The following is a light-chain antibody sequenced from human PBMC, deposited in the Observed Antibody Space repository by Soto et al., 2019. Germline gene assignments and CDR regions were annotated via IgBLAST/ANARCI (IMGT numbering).Light chain of an antibody. V-gene: IGKV3-11*01. J-gene: IGKJ4*01. CDR3: QQRSDWPLLT. CDR1: QSISSY. Sequence: EIVLTQSPATLSLSPGERATLSCRASQSISSYLAWYQQKPGQAPRLLIYDASNRATGIPARFSGSGSGTDFTLTISSLEPDDFAVYYCQQRSDWPLLTFGGGTKVEIE. CDR2: DAS.